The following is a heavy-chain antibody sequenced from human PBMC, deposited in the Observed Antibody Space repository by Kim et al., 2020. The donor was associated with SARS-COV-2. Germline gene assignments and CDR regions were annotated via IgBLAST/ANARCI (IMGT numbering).Heavy chain of an antibody. J-gene: IGHJ4*02. V-gene: IGHV1-3*01. CDR3: AREPGIAAAGTTEGFDY. D-gene: IGHD6-13*01. Sequence: FQGRVTITRDTSASTAYMELSSLRSEDTAVYYCAREPGIAAAGTTEGFDYWGQGTLVTVSS.